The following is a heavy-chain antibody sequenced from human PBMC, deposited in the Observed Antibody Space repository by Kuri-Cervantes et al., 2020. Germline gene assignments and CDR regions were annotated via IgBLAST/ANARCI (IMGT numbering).Heavy chain of an antibody. Sequence: GESLKISCAASGFTFSSYDMHWVRQATGKGLEWVSAIGTAGDTYCPGSVKGRFTISRDNAKNSLYLQMNSLRAEDTAVYYCASGNLDFWSGYSFLDVWGKGTTVTVSS. V-gene: IGHV3-13*01. CDR1: GFTFSSYD. CDR2: IGTAGDT. D-gene: IGHD3-3*01. CDR3: ASGNLDFWSGYSFLDV. J-gene: IGHJ6*04.